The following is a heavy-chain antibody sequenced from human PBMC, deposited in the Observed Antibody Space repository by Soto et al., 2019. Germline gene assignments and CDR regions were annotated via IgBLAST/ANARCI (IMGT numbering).Heavy chain of an antibody. CDR1: GVTVKNFA. V-gene: IGHV3-23*01. D-gene: IGHD3-10*01. Sequence: EVQLLESGGGLVQPGGSLRLSCAASGVTVKNFAVSWVRQAPGKGMEWFSAVGGRGSSANYADSVKGRFTVSRDDSKSTLYLQMSGLSVDATALYYCAKDAVAYNGEWDWFYLWCQGTLVTVAS. J-gene: IGHJ5*02. CDR2: VGGRGSSA. CDR3: AKDAVAYNGEWDWFYL.